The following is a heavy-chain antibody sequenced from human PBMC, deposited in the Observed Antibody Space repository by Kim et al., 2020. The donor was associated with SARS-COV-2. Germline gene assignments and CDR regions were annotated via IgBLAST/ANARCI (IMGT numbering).Heavy chain of an antibody. V-gene: IGHV3-30*04. Sequence: GGSLRLSCAASGFTFSSYAMHWVRQAPGKGLEWVAVISYDGSNKYYADSVKGRFTISRDNSKNTLYLQMNSLRAEDTAVYYCARGAPTYYYDSSGYYFD. CDR3: ARGAPTYYYDSSGYYFD. CDR2: ISYDGSNK. J-gene: IGHJ4*01. CDR1: GFTFSSYA. D-gene: IGHD3-22*01.